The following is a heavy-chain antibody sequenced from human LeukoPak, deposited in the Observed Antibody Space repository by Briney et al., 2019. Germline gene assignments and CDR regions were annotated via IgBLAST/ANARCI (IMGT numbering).Heavy chain of an antibody. CDR1: GYTFTSYY. D-gene: IGHD3-16*01. CDR3: AREPAPGDSVLGGGGGGSLYY. Sequence: ASEKVSCKASGYTFTSYYMHWVRQAPGQRPEWIGIINPSGGSTSYAQKFQGRVTMTRDMSTSTAYMELSSLRSEDTGVYYCAREPAPGDSVLGGGGGGSLYYWGQGALVTVSS. J-gene: IGHJ4*02. V-gene: IGHV1-46*01. CDR2: INPSGGST.